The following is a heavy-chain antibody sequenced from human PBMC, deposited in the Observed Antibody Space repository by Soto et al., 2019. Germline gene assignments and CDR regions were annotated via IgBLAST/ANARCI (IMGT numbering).Heavy chain of an antibody. CDR2: LIPIFGTA. Sequence: GASVKVSCKASGGTFSSYAISWVRQAPGQGLEWMGGLIPIFGTANYAQKFQGRVTITADKSTSTAYMELSSLRSVDTAVYYCALGYDSSGSPPGDIWGQGTMVTVS. V-gene: IGHV1-69*06. D-gene: IGHD3-22*01. CDR3: ALGYDSSGSPPGDI. CDR1: GGTFSSYA. J-gene: IGHJ3*02.